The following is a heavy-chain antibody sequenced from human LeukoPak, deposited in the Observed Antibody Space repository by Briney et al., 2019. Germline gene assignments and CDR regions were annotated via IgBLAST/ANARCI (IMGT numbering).Heavy chain of an antibody. V-gene: IGHV3-30*03. CDR1: GFTFSSYG. Sequence: GRSLGLSCAASGFTFSSYGMHWVRQAPGKGLEWVAVISYDGSNKYYADSVKGRFTISRDNSKNTLYLQMNSLRAEDTAVYYCARISGSSQGDWGQGTLVTVSS. CDR2: ISYDGSNK. CDR3: ARISGSSQGD. J-gene: IGHJ4*02. D-gene: IGHD3-10*01.